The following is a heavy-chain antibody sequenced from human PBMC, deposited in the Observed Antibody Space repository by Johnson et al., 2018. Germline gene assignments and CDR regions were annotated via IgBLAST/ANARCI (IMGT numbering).Heavy chain of an antibody. Sequence: VQLVQSGGGFVQPGGSLRLSCAASGFTFSSYAMNWVRQAPEKGLEWVSGISGSGRSTYYADSVKGRFTISRDSSKNTVYLQRNSLRAEDTAVYFWAKVASDSYYYNYMDVWGKGTTVTVSS. D-gene: IGHD2-21*01. V-gene: IGHV3-23*04. J-gene: IGHJ6*03. CDR2: ISGSGRST. CDR3: AKVASDSYYYNYMDV. CDR1: GFTFSSYA.